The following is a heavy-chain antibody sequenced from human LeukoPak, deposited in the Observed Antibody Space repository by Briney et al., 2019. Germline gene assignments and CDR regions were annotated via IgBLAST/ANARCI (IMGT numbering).Heavy chain of an antibody. CDR2: ISSSSSYI. Sequence: GGSLRLSCAASGFTFSSYSMNWVRQAPGKGLEWVSSISSSSSYIYYAGSVKGRFTISRDNAKNSLYLQMNSLRAEDTAVYYCARGDQSNFDYWGQGTLVTVSS. J-gene: IGHJ4*02. V-gene: IGHV3-21*01. CDR1: GFTFSSYS. CDR3: ARGDQSNFDY.